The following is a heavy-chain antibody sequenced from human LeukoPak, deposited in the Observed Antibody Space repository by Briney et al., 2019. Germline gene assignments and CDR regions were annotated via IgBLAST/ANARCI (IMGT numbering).Heavy chain of an antibody. CDR1: GGSISSYY. CDR3: ARGPPYSNNVDY. J-gene: IGHJ4*02. V-gene: IGHV4-34*01. D-gene: IGHD4-11*01. CDR2: INHSGST. Sequence: SETLSLTCTVSGGSISSYYWSWIRQPPGKGLEWIGEINHSGSTNYNPSLKSRVTISVDTSKNQFSLKLSSVTAADTAVYYCARGPPYSNNVDYWGQGTLVTVSS.